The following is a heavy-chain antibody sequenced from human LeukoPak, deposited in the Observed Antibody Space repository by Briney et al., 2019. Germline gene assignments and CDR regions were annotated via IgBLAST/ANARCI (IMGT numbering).Heavy chain of an antibody. CDR1: GFTFSSYS. Sequence: GGSLRLSCAASGFTFSSYSMNWVRQAPGKGLEGVSSISSSSSYIYYADSVKGRFTISRDNAKNSLYLQMNSLRAEDTAVYYCARQDSLYYFDYWGQGTLDTVSS. CDR2: ISSSSSYI. CDR3: ARQDSLYYFDY. D-gene: IGHD2-15*01. J-gene: IGHJ4*02. V-gene: IGHV3-21*01.